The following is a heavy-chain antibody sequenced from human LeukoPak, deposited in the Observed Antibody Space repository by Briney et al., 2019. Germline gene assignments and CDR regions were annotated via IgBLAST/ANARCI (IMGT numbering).Heavy chain of an antibody. J-gene: IGHJ4*02. Sequence: PGGSLRLSCAASGFIFSDYYMSWIRQAPGKGLEWVSYISSSGTTIYYADSVKGRFTISRDNSKNTLYLQMNSLRAEDTAVYYCASIAGTIIKPDGYFDYWGQGTLVTVSS. CDR2: ISSSGTTI. CDR3: ASIAGTIIKPDGYFDY. D-gene: IGHD3-22*01. CDR1: GFIFSDYY. V-gene: IGHV3-11*04.